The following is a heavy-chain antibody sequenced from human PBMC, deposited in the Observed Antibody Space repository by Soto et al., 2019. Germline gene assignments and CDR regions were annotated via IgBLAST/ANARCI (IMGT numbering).Heavy chain of an antibody. D-gene: IGHD5-18*01. CDR1: GFTFNSYA. V-gene: IGHV3-23*01. CDR2: ISGSGGST. CDR3: AKDRDVRGYSYGYYYYGMDV. J-gene: IGHJ6*02. Sequence: GGSLRLSCAASGFTFNSYAMSWVRQAPGKGLEWVSAISGSGGSTYYADSVKGRFTISRDNSKNTLYLQMNSLRAEDTAVYYCAKDRDVRGYSYGYYYYGMDVWGQGTTVTVSS.